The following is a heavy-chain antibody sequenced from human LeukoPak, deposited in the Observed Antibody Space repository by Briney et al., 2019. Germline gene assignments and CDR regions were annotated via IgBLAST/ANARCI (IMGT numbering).Heavy chain of an antibody. D-gene: IGHD3-22*01. J-gene: IGHJ4*02. CDR2: TKSKRDGGTT. Sequence: GGSLRLSCVASGFNFTNAWMSWVRQAPGKGLEWVGHTKSKRDGGTTEYAAPVKGRFTISRDDSKNTLYLQMDRLKIEDTAVYYCTAYYYDTSGLLQFYYWGQGTLVTVSS. CDR3: TAYYYDTSGLLQFYY. CDR1: GFNFTNAW. V-gene: IGHV3-15*01.